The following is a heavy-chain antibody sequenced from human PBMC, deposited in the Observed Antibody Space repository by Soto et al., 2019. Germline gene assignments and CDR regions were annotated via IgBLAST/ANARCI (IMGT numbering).Heavy chain of an antibody. CDR3: ARDRRTTYNWNDQYYYYGMDG. V-gene: IGHV4-59*01. J-gene: IGHJ6*02. Sequence: SETLSLTCTVSGGSISSYYWSWIRQPPGKGLEWIGYIYYSGSTNYNPSLKSRVTISVDTSKNQFSLKLSSVTAADTAVYYCARDRRTTYNWNDQYYYYGMDGWGQGTTVTVSS. D-gene: IGHD1-1*01. CDR1: GGSISSYY. CDR2: IYYSGST.